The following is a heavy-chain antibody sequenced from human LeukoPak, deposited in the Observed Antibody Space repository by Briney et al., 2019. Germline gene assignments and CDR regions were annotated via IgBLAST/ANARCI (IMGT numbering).Heavy chain of an antibody. CDR3: AAMAAAGIWWTWFDP. Sequence: PGGSLRLSCAASGFTFGTYAMNWVRQAPGEGLKWVSCITGDSAYIYYADSVKGRFTISRDNAKNSLYLQMNSLRAEDTAVYYCAAMAAAGIWWTWFDPWGQGTLVTVSS. CDR1: GFTFGTYA. CDR2: ITGDSAYI. V-gene: IGHV3-21*01. D-gene: IGHD6-13*01. J-gene: IGHJ5*02.